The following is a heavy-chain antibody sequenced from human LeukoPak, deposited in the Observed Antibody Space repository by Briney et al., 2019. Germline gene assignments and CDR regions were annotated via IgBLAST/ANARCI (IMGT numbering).Heavy chain of an antibody. J-gene: IGHJ4*02. CDR1: GFTFSSYW. Sequence: PGGSPRLSCAASGFTFSSYWMSWVRQAPGKGLEWVANIKQDGSEKYYVDSVKGRFTISRDNAKNSLYLQMNSLRAEDTAVYYCARLYCSGGSCYSAQFDYWGQGTLVTVSS. D-gene: IGHD2-15*01. CDR2: IKQDGSEK. CDR3: ARLYCSGGSCYSAQFDY. V-gene: IGHV3-7*01.